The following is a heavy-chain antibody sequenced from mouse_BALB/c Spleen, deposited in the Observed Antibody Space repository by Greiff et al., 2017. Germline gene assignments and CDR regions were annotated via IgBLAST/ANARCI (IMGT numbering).Heavy chain of an antibody. CDR1: GYTFSSYW. V-gene: IGHV1-9*01. CDR3: ATLGPSYAMDY. CDR2: ILPGSGST. Sequence: VQLQQSGAELMKPGASVKISCKATGYTFSSYWIEWVKQRPGHGLEWIGEILPGSGSTNYNEKFKGKATFTADTSSNTAYMQLSSLTSEDSAVYYCATLGPSYAMDYWGQGTSVTVSS. D-gene: IGHD4-1*01. J-gene: IGHJ4*01.